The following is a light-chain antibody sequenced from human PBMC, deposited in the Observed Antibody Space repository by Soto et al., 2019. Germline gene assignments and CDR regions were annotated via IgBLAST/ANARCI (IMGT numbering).Light chain of an antibody. J-gene: IGLJ1*01. Sequence: QSALTQPASVSGSPGQSIAISCTGTSSDVGGYDYVSWYQQHPGKAPRLMISDVSNRPSVVSNRFSGSKSGNTASLTISGLQAEDEADYYCSSYTSSSTHVFGPGTKLTVL. CDR1: SSDVGGYDY. CDR3: SSYTSSSTHV. CDR2: DVS. V-gene: IGLV2-14*01.